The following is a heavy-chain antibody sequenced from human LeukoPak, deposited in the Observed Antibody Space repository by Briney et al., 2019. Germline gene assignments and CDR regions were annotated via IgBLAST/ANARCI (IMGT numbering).Heavy chain of an antibody. CDR2: IYPGDSDT. J-gene: IGHJ4*02. Sequence: GESLKISCKGSGYSFTSYWIGWVRQMPGEGLEWMGIIYPGDSDTRYSPSFQGQVTISADKSISTAYLQWSSLKASDTAMYYCARQRDSSGYPIDYWGQGTLVTVSS. V-gene: IGHV5-51*01. CDR3: ARQRDSSGYPIDY. CDR1: GYSFTSYW. D-gene: IGHD3-22*01.